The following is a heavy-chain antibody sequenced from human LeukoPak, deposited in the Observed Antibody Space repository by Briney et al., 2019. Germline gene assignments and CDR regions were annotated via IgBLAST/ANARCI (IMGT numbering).Heavy chain of an antibody. V-gene: IGHV3-23*01. J-gene: IGHJ4*02. Sequence: PGGSLRLSCAASGFTFSSYAMSWVRQAPGKGLEWVSIISGSGGSTYYADSVKGRFTISRDSSKNTLYLQMNTLTADDTAVYYCAKGAGNYYFDYWGQGTLVTVSS. CDR1: GFTFSSYA. CDR2: ISGSGGST. D-gene: IGHD6-13*01. CDR3: AKGAGNYYFDY.